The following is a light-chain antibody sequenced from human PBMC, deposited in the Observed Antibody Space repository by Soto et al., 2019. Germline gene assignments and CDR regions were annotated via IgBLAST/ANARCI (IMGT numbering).Light chain of an antibody. CDR1: QSVISSY. CDR2: GAS. V-gene: IGKV3-20*01. Sequence: EIVLTQSPGTLSLSPGERATLSCRASQSVISSYVAWYQQKPGQAPRLLIYGASSRATGIPGRFSGSASGTDFTLTISSLEPEDFAVYYCHHYGTWPPFTFGPGTKVDIK. J-gene: IGKJ3*01. CDR3: HHYGTWPPFT.